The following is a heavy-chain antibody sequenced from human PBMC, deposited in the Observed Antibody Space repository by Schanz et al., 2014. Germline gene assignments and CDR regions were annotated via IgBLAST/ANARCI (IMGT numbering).Heavy chain of an antibody. CDR3: ATENWWTVEK. D-gene: IGHD2-15*01. J-gene: IGHJ4*02. CDR1: GFTFSSYA. V-gene: IGHV3-23*01. CDR2: IRGSGGGT. Sequence: DVQLLESGGGLVQPGGSLRLSCAASGFTFSSYAMSWVRQPPGKGLEWVSSIRGSGGGTDYADSVKGRFTISRDNSKNTLYLQMNSLRAEDTAVYYCATENWWTVEKWGQGTLVAVSS.